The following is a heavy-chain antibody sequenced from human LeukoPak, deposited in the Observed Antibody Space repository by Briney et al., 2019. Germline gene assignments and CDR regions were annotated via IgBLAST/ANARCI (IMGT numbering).Heavy chain of an antibody. CDR2: ISAYNGNT. CDR1: GYTFTSYG. Sequence: ASGKVSCKASGYTFTSYGISWGRPAPGQGLEWMGGISAYNGNTNYAQKLQDRVTMTTDTSTSTAYMELRSLRSDDTAVYYCARDGGYSRSWYYWFDPWGQGTLVTVSS. D-gene: IGHD6-13*01. V-gene: IGHV1-18*01. J-gene: IGHJ5*02. CDR3: ARDGGYSRSWYYWFDP.